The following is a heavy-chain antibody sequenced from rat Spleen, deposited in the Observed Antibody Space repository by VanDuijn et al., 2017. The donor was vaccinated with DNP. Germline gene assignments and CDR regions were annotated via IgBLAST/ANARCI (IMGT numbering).Heavy chain of an antibody. V-gene: IGHV2-41*01. CDR3: ATGTLAY. J-gene: IGHJ3*01. Sequence: QVQLKESGPGLVQPSQTLSLTCTVSGFSLTGYNVHWVRQPPGKGLEWMGIIWNTGGTRYNSGLKSRLRISRDTSKSQVFLKMNSLQTEDTATYYCATGTLAYWGQGTLVTVSS. CDR2: IWNTGGT. CDR1: GFSLTGYN.